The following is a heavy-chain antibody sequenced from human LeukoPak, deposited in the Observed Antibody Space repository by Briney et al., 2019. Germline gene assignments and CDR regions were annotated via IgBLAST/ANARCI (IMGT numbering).Heavy chain of an antibody. Sequence: GGSLRLSGAASGFTFSDFYMSWIRQAPGKGLESISYISGSSSNTNYADSVKGQFTISRDNAKKSLYLQMNSLRAEDTAVYYCTRHPAEGDYWGQGTLVTVSS. V-gene: IGHV3-11*03. CDR3: TRHPAEGDY. D-gene: IGHD2-15*01. CDR1: GFTFSDFY. CDR2: ISGSSSNT. J-gene: IGHJ4*02.